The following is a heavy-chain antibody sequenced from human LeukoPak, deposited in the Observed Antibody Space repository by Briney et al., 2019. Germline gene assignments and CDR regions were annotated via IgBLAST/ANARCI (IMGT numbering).Heavy chain of an antibody. CDR1: GYSISSGSYY. J-gene: IGHJ4*02. D-gene: IGHD6-6*01. CDR2: IYTSGST. Sequence: SETLSLTCAVSGYSISSGSYYWSWIRQPAGKGLEWIGRIYTSGSTNYNPSLKSRVTISVDTSKNQFSLKLSSVTAADTAVYYCARGARHIDYWGQGTLVTVSS. CDR3: ARGARHIDY. V-gene: IGHV4-61*02.